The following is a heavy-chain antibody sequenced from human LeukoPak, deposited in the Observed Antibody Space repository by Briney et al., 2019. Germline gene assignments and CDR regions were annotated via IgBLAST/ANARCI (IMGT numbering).Heavy chain of an antibody. V-gene: IGHV3-23*01. D-gene: IGHD3-10*01. J-gene: IGHJ3*01. CDR3: AKDRGGRGLGGGAFDV. CDR2: IRGSGVGT. CDR1: GVTFNNYA. Sequence: PGGSLRLSCAASGVTFNNYALSWVRQAPEKGLEWVSVIRGSGVGTYYADSVKGRFIISRDNSKNTLYLQMNSLGAEDTAVYYCAKDRGGRGLGGGAFDVWGQGTMVTVSS.